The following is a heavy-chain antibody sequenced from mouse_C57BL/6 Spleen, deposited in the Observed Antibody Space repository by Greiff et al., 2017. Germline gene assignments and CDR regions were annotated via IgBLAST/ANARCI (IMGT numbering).Heavy chain of an antibody. Sequence: EVQLQQSGAELVRPGASVKLSCTASGFNIKDDYMHWVKQRPEQGLEWIGWIDPENGDTEYASKFQGKATITADTSSNTAYLQLSSLTSEDTAVYYCTTIRGSSYGYFDVWGTGTTVTVSS. CDR2: IDPENGDT. J-gene: IGHJ1*03. D-gene: IGHD1-1*01. V-gene: IGHV14-4*01. CDR1: GFNIKDDY. CDR3: TTIRGSSYGYFDV.